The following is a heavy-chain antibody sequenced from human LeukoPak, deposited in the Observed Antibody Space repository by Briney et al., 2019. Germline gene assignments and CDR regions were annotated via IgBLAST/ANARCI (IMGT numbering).Heavy chain of an antibody. CDR1: GFTFSSYS. D-gene: IGHD6-19*01. CDR2: IYSGGST. Sequence: GGSLRLSCAASGFTFSSYSMNWVRQAPGKGLEWVSVIYSGGSTYYADSVKGRFTISRDNSKNTLYLQMNSLRAEDTAVYYCASGVAVAGRGFDYWGQGTLVTVSS. J-gene: IGHJ4*02. V-gene: IGHV3-53*01. CDR3: ASGVAVAGRGFDY.